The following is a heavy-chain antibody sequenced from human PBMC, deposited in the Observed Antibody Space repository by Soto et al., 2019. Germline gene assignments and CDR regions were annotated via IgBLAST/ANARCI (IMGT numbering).Heavy chain of an antibody. CDR3: AKIGQMTPSSRFDP. CDR2: IIPIFVTA. CDR1: GCTFSIYA. V-gene: IGHV1-69*13. Sequence: SVKVSCKASGCTFSIYAISWVRQAPGQGLEWMGGIIPIFVTANYAKKFQGRVTITADESTSTASMELSSQRSEDTAVYYCAKIGQMTPSSRFDPWGQGTLVTFFS. J-gene: IGHJ5*02.